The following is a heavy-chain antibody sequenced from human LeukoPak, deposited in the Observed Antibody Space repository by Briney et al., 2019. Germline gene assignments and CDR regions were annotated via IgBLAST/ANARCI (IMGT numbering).Heavy chain of an antibody. V-gene: IGHV3-23*01. J-gene: IGHJ4*02. CDR2: ISPGGHDT. CDR1: GFTFRNYA. Sequence: GGSLTLSCEASGFTFRNYAMTWVRQTPGKGLEWVAGISPGGHDTNYADSVKGRFIISRDNSRGTVYLQMDSLRADDTAFYFCARDFRLGGTTGWINWGQGTLVIVSS. D-gene: IGHD1/OR15-1a*01. CDR3: ARDFRLGGTTGWIN.